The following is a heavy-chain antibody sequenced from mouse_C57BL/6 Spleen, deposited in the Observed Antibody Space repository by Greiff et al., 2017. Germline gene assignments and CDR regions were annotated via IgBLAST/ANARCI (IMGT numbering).Heavy chain of an antibody. J-gene: IGHJ2*01. V-gene: IGHV5-17*01. CDR3: APGDSNSDYFDY. CDR2: ISSGSSTN. D-gene: IGHD2-5*01. CDR1: GFTFSDYG. Sequence: EVQLVESGGGLVKPGGSLKLSCAASGFTFSDYGMHWVRQAPEKGLEWVAYISSGSSTNYYADPVKGRFTIARDNAKNTLFLQMTSLRSEDTAMYYCAPGDSNSDYFDYWGQGTTLTVSS.